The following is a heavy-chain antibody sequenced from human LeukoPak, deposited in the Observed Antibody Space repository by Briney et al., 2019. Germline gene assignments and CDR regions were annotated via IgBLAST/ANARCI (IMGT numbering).Heavy chain of an antibody. CDR1: GFTFSSYG. CDR2: ISYDGSNK. V-gene: IGHV3-30*18. Sequence: GGSLRLSCAASGFTFSSYGMHWVRQAPGKGLEWVAVISYDGSNKYYADSVKGRFTISRDNSKNTLYLQMNSLRAEDTAVYYCAKSRGCSSTSRLVDYWGQGTLVTVSS. D-gene: IGHD2-2*01. CDR3: AKSRGCSSTSRLVDY. J-gene: IGHJ4*02.